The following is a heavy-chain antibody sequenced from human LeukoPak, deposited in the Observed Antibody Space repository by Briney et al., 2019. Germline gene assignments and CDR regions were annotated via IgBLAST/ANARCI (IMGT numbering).Heavy chain of an antibody. CDR3: ARGGGSSSWYYYYYMDV. CDR1: GGSFSGYY. D-gene: IGHD6-13*01. J-gene: IGHJ6*03. Sequence: SETLSLTCAVYGGSFSGYYWSWIRQPPGKGLEWIGEINHSGSTNYNPSLKSRVTISVDTSKNQFSLKLSSVTAADTAVYYCARGGGSSSWYYYYYMDVWGKGTTVTVSS. V-gene: IGHV4-34*01. CDR2: INHSGST.